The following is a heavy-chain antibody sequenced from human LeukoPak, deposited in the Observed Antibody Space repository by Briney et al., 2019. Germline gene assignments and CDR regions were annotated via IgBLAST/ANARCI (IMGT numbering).Heavy chain of an antibody. CDR1: GYTFTTYY. D-gene: IGHD3-22*01. Sequence: ASVKVSCKASGYTFTTYYMHWVRQAPGQGLEWMGVVNPSGGGTSYSQMFQGRLTMTRDMSTSTVYMELSSLRSEDTAVYYCARPSIVFSDYDSSGYSPWDYWGQGTLVTVSS. V-gene: IGHV1-46*01. J-gene: IGHJ4*02. CDR2: VNPSGGGT. CDR3: ARPSIVFSDYDSSGYSPWDY.